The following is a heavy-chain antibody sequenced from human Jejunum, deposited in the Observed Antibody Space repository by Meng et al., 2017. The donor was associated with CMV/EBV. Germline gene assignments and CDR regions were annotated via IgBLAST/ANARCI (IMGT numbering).Heavy chain of an antibody. V-gene: IGHV3-48*03. CDR1: GFTFSNSD. CDR2: IASSGSDI. CDR3: ARVFDV. Sequence: LKVSCAVSGFTFSNSDRNWVRQAPGKGLEWVSHIASSGSDIYYVDSVKGRFTTSRDNARNSLYLQMNSLTVEDTAVYYCARVFDVWGQGTLVTVSS. J-gene: IGHJ4*02.